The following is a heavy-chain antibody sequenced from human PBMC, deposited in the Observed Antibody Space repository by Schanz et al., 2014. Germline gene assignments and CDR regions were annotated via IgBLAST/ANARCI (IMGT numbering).Heavy chain of an antibody. V-gene: IGHV4-34*01. J-gene: IGHJ4*02. CDR1: GGSSSDCY. Sequence: QVQLQQWGVGLLKASETLSLTCAVYGGSSSDCYWSWIRQPPGKGLEWIGEINHSGGTNYNPSLKSRVPMSVDTSKNQFSLILTSVTAADTAVYYCELITLDRGVRNDYWGQGTLVSVSS. D-gene: IGHD3-10*01. CDR2: INHSGGT. CDR3: ELITLDRGVRNDY.